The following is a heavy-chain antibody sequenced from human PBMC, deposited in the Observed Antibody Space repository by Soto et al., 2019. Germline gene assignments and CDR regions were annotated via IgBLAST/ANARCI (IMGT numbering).Heavy chain of an antibody. V-gene: IGHV3-30-3*01. CDR3: ARAADILTSDAFDI. Sequence: GGSLRLSCAASGFTFSSYAMHWVRQAPGKGLEWVAVISYDGSNKYYADSVKGRFTISRDNSKNTLYLQMNSLRAEDTAVYYCARAADILTSDAFDIWGQGTMVTVSS. J-gene: IGHJ3*02. D-gene: IGHD3-9*01. CDR1: GFTFSSYA. CDR2: ISYDGSNK.